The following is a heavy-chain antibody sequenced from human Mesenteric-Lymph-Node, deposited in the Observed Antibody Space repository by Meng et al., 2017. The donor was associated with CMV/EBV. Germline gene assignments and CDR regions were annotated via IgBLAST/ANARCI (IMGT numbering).Heavy chain of an antibody. CDR1: GASIISNSYY. CDR2: IYYSGST. D-gene: IGHD6-13*01. J-gene: IGHJ6*02. Sequence: SETLSLTCTVSGASIISNSYYWGWIRQSPGKGLEWIGSIYYSGSTYYNPSLKSRVTISIDTSKNQFSLKLRSVTAADTAVYYCARDLVRDYYYGVDVWGQGTTVTVSS. CDR3: ARDLVRDYYYGVDV. V-gene: IGHV4-39*07.